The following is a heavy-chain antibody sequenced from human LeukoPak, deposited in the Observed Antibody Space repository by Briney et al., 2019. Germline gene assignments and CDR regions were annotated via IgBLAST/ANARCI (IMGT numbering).Heavy chain of an antibody. CDR3: ASDEGNYFDY. Sequence: GGSLRLSCAASGFTFSSYIMNWVRQAPGKGLEWVASISRNSTYIHYADSVKGRFTISRDNARNSLFLQMNSLRAEDTAIYYCASDEGNYFDYWGQGTLVTISS. CDR2: ISRNSTYI. V-gene: IGHV3-21*01. CDR1: GFTFSSYI. J-gene: IGHJ4*02.